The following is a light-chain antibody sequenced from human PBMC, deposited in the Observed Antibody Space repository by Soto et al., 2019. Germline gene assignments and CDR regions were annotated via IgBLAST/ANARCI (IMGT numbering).Light chain of an antibody. V-gene: IGLV2-23*02. J-gene: IGLJ1*01. Sequence: QSALTQPASVSGSPGQSITISCTGSSSDVGGYNFVSWFQQHPGKAPKLIIYEVNNRPSGVSNRFSASKSGNTASLTISGLKVEDEADYYCCSSGGSPTYVFGTGTKLTV. CDR1: SSDVGGYNF. CDR2: EVN. CDR3: CSSGGSPTYV.